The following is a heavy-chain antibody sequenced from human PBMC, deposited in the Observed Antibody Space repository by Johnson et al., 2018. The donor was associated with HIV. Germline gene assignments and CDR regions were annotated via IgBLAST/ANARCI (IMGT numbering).Heavy chain of an antibody. J-gene: IGHJ3*02. D-gene: IGHD5-24*01. V-gene: IGHV3-15*01. CDR1: GFTFSNAW. CDR3: TSRRDGYNLIGI. Sequence: VQLVESGGGSVKSGGSLRVSCAASGFTFSNAWMSWVRQAPGKGLEWVGRVKRKTDGGTIDYAAAVKGRFIISRDDSKNTAYLQMNSLKTEDTAVYYCTSRRDGYNLIGIWGQGTMVTVSS. CDR2: VKRKTDGGTI.